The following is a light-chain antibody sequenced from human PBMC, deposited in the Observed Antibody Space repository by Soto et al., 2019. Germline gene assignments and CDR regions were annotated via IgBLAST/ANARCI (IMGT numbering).Light chain of an antibody. Sequence: ERVMTQSPATLSVSPGERATLSCRASQSVGTRLAWYQQKPGQAPRLLIYGASARAAGISPRFSGGGSGTEFALTISSLQSEDLAVYYCQQYSAWPRTFGQGTKVGIK. CDR2: GAS. J-gene: IGKJ1*01. CDR3: QQYSAWPRT. CDR1: QSVGTR. V-gene: IGKV3D-15*01.